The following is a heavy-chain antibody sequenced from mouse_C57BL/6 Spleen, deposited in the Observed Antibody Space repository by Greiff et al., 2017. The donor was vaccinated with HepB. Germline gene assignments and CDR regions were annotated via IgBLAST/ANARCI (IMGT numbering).Heavy chain of an antibody. CDR1: GYSITSGYY. CDR2: ISYDGSN. Sequence: EVQLQESGPGLVKPSQSLSLTCSVTGYSITSGYYWNWIRQFPGNKLEWMGYISYDGSNNYNPSLKNRISITRDTSKNQFFLKLNSVTTEDTATYYCARGGNYYGYPWFAYWGQGTLVTVSA. J-gene: IGHJ3*01. D-gene: IGHD2-2*01. V-gene: IGHV3-6*01. CDR3: ARGGNYYGYPWFAY.